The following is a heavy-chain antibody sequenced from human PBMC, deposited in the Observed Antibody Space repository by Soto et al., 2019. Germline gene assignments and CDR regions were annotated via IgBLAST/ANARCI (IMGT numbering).Heavy chain of an antibody. D-gene: IGHD1-1*01. CDR2: VKSKTDGETT. CDR1: GITFIDAW. J-gene: IGHJ4*02. Sequence: EVQLVESGGGSVKPGGSLRLSCAASGITFIDAWMTWVRQAPGKGLEWIGRVKSKTDGETTDYAAPVKGRFVVSRDDSKHMLFLQMNSLKNDDTSIYYCVASVNWISDFDYWGQGTLVTVSS. V-gene: IGHV3-15*01. CDR3: VASVNWISDFDY.